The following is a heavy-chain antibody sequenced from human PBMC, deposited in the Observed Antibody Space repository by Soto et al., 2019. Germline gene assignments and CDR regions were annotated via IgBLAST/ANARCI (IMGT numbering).Heavy chain of an antibody. Sequence: GGSLRLSCAASGFTFSSYAMSWVRQAPGKGLEWVSAISGSGGSTYYADSVKGRFTISRDNSKNTLYLQMNSLRAEDTAAYYCAKAYCSSINGRSFDYWGQGTLVTVSS. CDR3: AKAYCSSINGRSFDY. J-gene: IGHJ4*02. CDR1: GFTFSSYA. V-gene: IGHV3-23*01. D-gene: IGHD2-2*01. CDR2: ISGSGGST.